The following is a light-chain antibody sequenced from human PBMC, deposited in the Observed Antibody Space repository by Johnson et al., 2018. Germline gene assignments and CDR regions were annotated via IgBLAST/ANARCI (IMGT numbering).Light chain of an antibody. V-gene: IGLV1-51*02. J-gene: IGLJ1*01. CDR1: SSNIGNNY. CDR2: ENN. Sequence: QSVLTQPPSVSAAPGQKVTISCSGSSSNIGNNYVSWYQQLPGTAPKLLLYENNKRPSEIPDRFSGSKSGTSATLGITGLPTGDEADYYCGTWDSSLSAGNVFGTGTKVTVL. CDR3: GTWDSSLSAGNV.